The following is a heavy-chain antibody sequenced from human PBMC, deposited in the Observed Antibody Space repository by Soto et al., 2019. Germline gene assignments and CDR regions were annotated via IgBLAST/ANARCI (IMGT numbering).Heavy chain of an antibody. D-gene: IGHD6-19*01. V-gene: IGHV6-1*01. Sequence: SQTLSLTCAISGDSVSSASAALSLSRQSPSRGLEWLGRTYYRSKWYSDYAVSVKSRITINPDTSKNQFSLQLNSVTPEDTAVYYCARGSYYSGWVWGQGTLVTSPQ. J-gene: IGHJ4*02. CDR3: ARGSYYSGWV. CDR1: GDSVSSASAA. CDR2: TYYRSKWYS.